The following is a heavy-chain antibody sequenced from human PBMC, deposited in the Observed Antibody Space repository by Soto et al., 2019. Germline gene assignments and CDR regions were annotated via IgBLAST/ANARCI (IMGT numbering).Heavy chain of an antibody. CDR2: ISGSGDNT. CDR3: AKSGQSSWANMDV. J-gene: IGHJ6*04. D-gene: IGHD2-2*01. CDR1: GFTFSIYA. Sequence: EVQLLESGGGLVQPGGSLRLSCAASGFTFSIYATNWVRQAPGKGLEWDSSISGSGDNTYYADSVKGRFTISKDNSKNTVSLQMNSLTVEDTALYYCAKSGQSSWANMDVWGKGTTVTVSS. V-gene: IGHV3-23*01.